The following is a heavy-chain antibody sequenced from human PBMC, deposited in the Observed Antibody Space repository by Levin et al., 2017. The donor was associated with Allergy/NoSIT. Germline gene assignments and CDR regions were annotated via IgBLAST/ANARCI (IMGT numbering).Heavy chain of an antibody. Sequence: QSGGSLRLSCAASGFTFSSYEMNWVRQAPGKGLEWVSYISSSGSTIYYADSVKGRFTISRDNAKNSLYLQMNSLRAEDTAVYYCARDRDWGGLLDYWGQGTLVTVSS. J-gene: IGHJ4*02. CDR3: ARDRDWGGLLDY. CDR1: GFTFSSYE. D-gene: IGHD3/OR15-3a*01. V-gene: IGHV3-48*03. CDR2: ISSSGSTI.